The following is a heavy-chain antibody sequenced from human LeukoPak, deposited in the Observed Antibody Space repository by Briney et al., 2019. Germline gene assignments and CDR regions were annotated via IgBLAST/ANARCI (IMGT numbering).Heavy chain of an antibody. CDR2: ISAYNGNT. V-gene: IGHV1-18*04. CDR3: ARVRYCSGGSCLPLYYYYYYMDV. Sequence: ASVKVSCKASGYTFTSYYMHWVRQAPGQGLEWMGWISAYNGNTNYAQKLQGRVTMTTDTSTSTAYMELRSLRSDDTAVYYCARVRYCSGGSCLPLYYYYYYMDVWGKGTTVTVSS. D-gene: IGHD2-15*01. J-gene: IGHJ6*03. CDR1: GYTFTSYY.